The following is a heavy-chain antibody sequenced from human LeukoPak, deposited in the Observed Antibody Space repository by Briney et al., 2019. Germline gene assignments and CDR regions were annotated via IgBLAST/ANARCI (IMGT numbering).Heavy chain of an antibody. Sequence: ASVTVSCKASGYSLINYYIHWVRQAPGQGLEWMGIINPSGGGTSYARKFQGRVTMTRDMSTSTVYMELNSLTSEDTAVYYCARAWEAVAGNYGVIDYWGQGTLVTVSS. CDR3: ARAWEAVAGNYGVIDY. CDR2: INPSGGGT. J-gene: IGHJ4*02. CDR1: GYSLINYY. V-gene: IGHV1-46*01. D-gene: IGHD1-7*01.